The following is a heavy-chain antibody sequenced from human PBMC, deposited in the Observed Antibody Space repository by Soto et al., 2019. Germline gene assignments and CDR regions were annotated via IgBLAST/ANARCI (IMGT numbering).Heavy chain of an antibody. CDR1: GYSFTSYW. CDR2: IYPGDSDT. D-gene: IGHD6-13*01. V-gene: IGHV5-51*01. CDR3: ARTSAAGKYYYGMDV. J-gene: IGHJ6*02. Sequence: GESLKISCKGSGYSFTSYWIGWVRQMPGKGLEWMGIIYPGDSDTRYSPSFQGQVTVSADKSISTAYLQWSSLKASDTAMYYCARTSAAGKYYYGMDVWGQGTTVTVSS.